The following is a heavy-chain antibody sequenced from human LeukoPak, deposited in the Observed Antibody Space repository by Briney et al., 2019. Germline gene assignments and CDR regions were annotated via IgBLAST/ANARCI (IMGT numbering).Heavy chain of an antibody. CDR3: ARVSSGGNWFDP. Sequence: SETLSLTCTVSGGSISSHYWSWIRQPPGKGLEWIGYIYYSGSTNYNPSLKSRATISVDTSKNQFSLKLSSVTAADTAVYYCARVSSGGNWFDPWGQGTLVTVSS. D-gene: IGHD3-10*01. J-gene: IGHJ5*02. CDR2: IYYSGST. V-gene: IGHV4-59*11. CDR1: GGSISSHY.